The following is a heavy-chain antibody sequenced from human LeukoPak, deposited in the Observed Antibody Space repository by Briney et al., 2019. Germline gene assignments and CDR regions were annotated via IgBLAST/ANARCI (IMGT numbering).Heavy chain of an antibody. CDR1: GGTFSSYA. D-gene: IGHD2-2*01. CDR3: AREGYCSSTSCQYYYYYGMDV. Sequence: SVKVSCKASGGTFSSYAISWVRQAPGQGLEWMGGIIPIFGTANYAQKFQGRVTITADESTSTAYMELSSLRSEDTAVYYCAREGYCSSTSCQYYYYYGMDVWGQGTTVTVSS. V-gene: IGHV1-69*13. J-gene: IGHJ6*02. CDR2: IIPIFGTA.